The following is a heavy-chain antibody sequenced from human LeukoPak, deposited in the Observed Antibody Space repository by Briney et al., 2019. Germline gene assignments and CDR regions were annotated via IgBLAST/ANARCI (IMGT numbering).Heavy chain of an antibody. CDR2: ISHTGYT. V-gene: IGHV4-38-2*02. Sequence: SETLSLTCSVSGYFIGSGYYWGWMRQPPGKGLEWIGSISHTGYTYYNPSLKSRVTISADTSKNQFSLNLRSVTAADTAVYYCARSVLFWSQGTLVTVSS. CDR3: ARSVLF. D-gene: IGHD2-15*01. CDR1: GYFIGSGYY. J-gene: IGHJ1*01.